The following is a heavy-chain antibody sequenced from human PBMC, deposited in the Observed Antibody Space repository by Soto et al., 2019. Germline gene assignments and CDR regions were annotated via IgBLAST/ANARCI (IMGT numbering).Heavy chain of an antibody. Sequence: ASVKVSCKASGYTFTSYGISWVRQAPGQGLEWMGWISAYNGDTNYAQKLQGRVTMTTDTSTSTAYMELRSLRSDFTGVYYCSTDMGAAGSFLYIYQYCMDVFGQRTTFTASS. CDR3: STDMGAAGSFLYIYQYCMDV. V-gene: IGHV1-18*01. CDR1: GYTFTSYG. CDR2: ISAYNGDT. J-gene: IGHJ6*02. D-gene: IGHD1-1*01.